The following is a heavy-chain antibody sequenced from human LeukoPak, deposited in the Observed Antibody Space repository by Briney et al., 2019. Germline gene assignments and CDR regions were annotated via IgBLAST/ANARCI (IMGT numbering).Heavy chain of an antibody. CDR1: GYTRTELS. CDR3: ATEFPGYNWFDP. V-gene: IGHV1-24*01. Sequence: ASVKVSCKVSGYTRTELSMHWVRQAPGKGLEWMGGFDPEDGETIYAQKFQGRVTMTEDTSTDTAYMELSSLRSEDTAVYYCATEFPGYNWFDPWGQGTLVTVSS. J-gene: IGHJ5*02. CDR2: FDPEDGET. D-gene: IGHD3-10*01.